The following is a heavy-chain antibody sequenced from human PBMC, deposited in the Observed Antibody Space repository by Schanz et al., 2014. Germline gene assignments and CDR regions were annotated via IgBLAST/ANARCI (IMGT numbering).Heavy chain of an antibody. CDR1: GFTFRNYA. Sequence: VQLLESGGGLVQPGGSLKLSCSASGFTFRNYALSWVRQAPGKGLAWVSAISGSGGSTYYADSVKGRFTISRDNAKNSLSLQMDRLRDEDTAVYYCARRYSGRYCFDYWGQGTLVAVSS. CDR3: ARRYSGRYCFDY. CDR2: ISGSGGST. V-gene: IGHV3-23*01. J-gene: IGHJ4*02. D-gene: IGHD1-26*01.